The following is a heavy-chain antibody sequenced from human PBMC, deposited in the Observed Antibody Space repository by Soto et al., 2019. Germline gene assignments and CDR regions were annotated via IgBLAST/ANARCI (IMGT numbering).Heavy chain of an antibody. Sequence: PSETLSLICTVSGGSISSGGYYWSWIRQHPGKGLEWIGYIYYSGSTYYNPSLKSRVTISVDTSKNQFSLKLSSVTAADTAVYYCARGPGLYCSGGSCSVFDYWGQGTLVTVSS. CDR1: GGSISSGGYY. J-gene: IGHJ4*02. D-gene: IGHD2-15*01. CDR2: IYYSGST. V-gene: IGHV4-31*03. CDR3: ARGPGLYCSGGSCSVFDY.